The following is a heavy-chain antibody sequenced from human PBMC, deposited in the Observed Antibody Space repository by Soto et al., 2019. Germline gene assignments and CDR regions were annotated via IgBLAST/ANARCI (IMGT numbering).Heavy chain of an antibody. V-gene: IGHV4-31*03. CDR1: GGSISSGGYY. J-gene: IGHJ6*02. D-gene: IGHD2-21*01. CDR2: IYYSEIT. Sequence: QVQLQESGPGLVKPSQTLSITCTVSGGSISSGGYYWSWIRRHPGKGLEWIGYIYYSEITYYNPSLKSRVTISVDTSKNHFSLKLSSVTAADTAVYYCARVCGGYCHNGMDVWGQGTTVTVSS. CDR3: ARVCGGYCHNGMDV.